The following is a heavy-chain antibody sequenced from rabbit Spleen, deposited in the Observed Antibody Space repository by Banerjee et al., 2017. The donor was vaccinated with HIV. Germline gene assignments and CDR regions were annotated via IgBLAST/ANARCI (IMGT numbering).Heavy chain of an antibody. V-gene: IGHV1S40*01. Sequence: QSLEESGGGLVKPGGTLTLTCTASGFSFSSSYYMCWVRQAPGKGLEWISCIAGSSSDFTYSATWAKGRFTCSKTSSTTVTLQMTSLTVADTATYFCARDTGSSFSSYGMDLWGPGTLVTVS. D-gene: IGHD8-1*01. CDR1: GFSFSSSYY. CDR3: ARDTGSSFSSYGMDL. CDR2: IAGSSSDFT. J-gene: IGHJ6*01.